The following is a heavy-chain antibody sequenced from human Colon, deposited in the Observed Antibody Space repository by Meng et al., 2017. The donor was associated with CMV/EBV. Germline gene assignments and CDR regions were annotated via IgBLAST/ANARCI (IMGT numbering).Heavy chain of an antibody. CDR1: GFIFSDYT. CDR3: ARGGIAAANWFDP. Sequence: GESLKISCEASGFIFSDYTMNWVRQAPGKGLEWVSGISGSGDRTYYVESVKGRFNISRDNSKNTLYMHLNSLRVEDTAVYYCARGGIAAANWFDPWGQGTLVTVSS. V-gene: IGHV3-23*01. CDR2: ISGSGDRT. D-gene: IGHD6-13*01. J-gene: IGHJ5*02.